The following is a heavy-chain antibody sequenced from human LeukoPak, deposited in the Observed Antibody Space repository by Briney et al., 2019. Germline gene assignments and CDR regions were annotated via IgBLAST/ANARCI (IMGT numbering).Heavy chain of an antibody. Sequence: GASVKVSCKASGYTFTSYGISWVRQAPGQGLEWMGWINTNTGNPMYAQGFTGRFVFSLDTSVSTAYLQISSLKTEDTAVYYCAKGPGIVGAGGAFDIWGLGTMVTVSS. CDR2: INTNTGNP. D-gene: IGHD1-26*01. J-gene: IGHJ3*02. CDR1: GYTFTSYG. CDR3: AKGPGIVGAGGAFDI. V-gene: IGHV7-4-1*02.